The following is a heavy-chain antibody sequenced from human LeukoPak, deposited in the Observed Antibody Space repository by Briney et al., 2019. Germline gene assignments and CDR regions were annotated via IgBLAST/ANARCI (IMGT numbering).Heavy chain of an antibody. D-gene: IGHD3-9*01. V-gene: IGHV4-59*01. CDR1: AGSISSDY. J-gene: IGHJ4*02. CDR3: ARGGGYFEWDYYFDY. CDR2: IYNSGRT. Sequence: KPSETLSLTCTVSAGSISSDYWSWIRQPPGKGLEWIGYIYNSGRTNYNPSLKSRVTISVDTSKNQFSLKLSSVTAADTAVYYCARGGGYFEWDYYFDYWGQGTLVTVSS.